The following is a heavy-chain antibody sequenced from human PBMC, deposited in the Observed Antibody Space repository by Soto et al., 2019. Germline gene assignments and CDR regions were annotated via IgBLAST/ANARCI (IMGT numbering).Heavy chain of an antibody. CDR2: ISAYNGNS. V-gene: IGHV1-18*01. Sequence: QVQLVQSGAEVKKPGASVKVSCKASGYTFTSYGISWVRQAPGQGLEWMGWISAYNGNSNYAQKLQGRVTMTTDKSTSTAYMELRSLRSDDTAVYYCARSNSHYYGSGSYWWFDPWGQGTLVTVSS. J-gene: IGHJ5*02. D-gene: IGHD3-10*01. CDR1: GYTFTSYG. CDR3: ARSNSHYYGSGSYWWFDP.